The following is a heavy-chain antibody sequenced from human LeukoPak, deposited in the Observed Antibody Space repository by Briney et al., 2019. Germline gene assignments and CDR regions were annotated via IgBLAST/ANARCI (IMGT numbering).Heavy chain of an antibody. CDR3: ARGQKDYDIFTGPPGSSPYFDS. CDR2: IYYRGST. Sequence: SETLSLTCTVSGGSISSYYWSWIRQPPGKGLEWIGYIYYRGSTNYNPSLKSRVTISVDTSKNQFSLKLSSVTAADTAVYYCARGQKDYDIFTGPPGSSPYFDSWGQGTLVTVSS. V-gene: IGHV4-59*01. D-gene: IGHD3-9*01. CDR1: GGSISSYY. J-gene: IGHJ4*02.